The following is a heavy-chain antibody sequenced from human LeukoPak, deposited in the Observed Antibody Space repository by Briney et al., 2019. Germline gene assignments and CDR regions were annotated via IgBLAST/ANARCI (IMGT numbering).Heavy chain of an antibody. CDR1: GFTFSSYG. D-gene: IGHD6-19*01. CDR3: AKGSSGWYGEGDY. CDR2: ISGSGGST. J-gene: IGHJ4*02. Sequence: GGSLRLSCAASGFTFSSYGMSRVRQAPGKGLEWVSAISGSGGSTYYADSVKGRFAISRDNSKNTLYLQMNSLRAEDTAVYYCAKGSSGWYGEGDYWGQGTLVTVSS. V-gene: IGHV3-23*01.